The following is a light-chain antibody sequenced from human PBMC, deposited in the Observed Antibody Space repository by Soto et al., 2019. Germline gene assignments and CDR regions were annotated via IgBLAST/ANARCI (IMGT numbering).Light chain of an antibody. V-gene: IGKV3-15*01. CDR1: QNIITN. CDR2: FAS. Sequence: EIVLTQSPATLSLSPGDRATLSCRASQNIITNLAWYQQKPGQAPRLLIFFASTRVTGIPARFSGSGSGTEFTLTISSLQSEDFAVYYCHQYYSWPRGTFGQGTKVDI. CDR3: HQYYSWPRGT. J-gene: IGKJ1*01.